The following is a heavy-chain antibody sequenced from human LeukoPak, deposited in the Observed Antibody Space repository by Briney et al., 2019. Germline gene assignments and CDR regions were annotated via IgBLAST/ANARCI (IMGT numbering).Heavy chain of an antibody. Sequence: SETLSLTCAVYGGSFSGYYWSWIRQPPGKGLEWIGEINHSGSTNYNPSLKSRVTISVDTSKNQFSLKLSSVTAADTAVYYCARHRRLKDYYGSGSYYNAPRFDPWGQGTLVTVSS. J-gene: IGHJ5*02. V-gene: IGHV4-34*01. CDR1: GGSFSGYY. CDR2: INHSGST. D-gene: IGHD3-10*01. CDR3: ARHRRLKDYYGSGSYYNAPRFDP.